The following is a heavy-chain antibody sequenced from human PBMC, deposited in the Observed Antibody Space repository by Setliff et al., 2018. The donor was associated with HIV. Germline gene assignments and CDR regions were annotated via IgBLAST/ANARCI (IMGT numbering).Heavy chain of an antibody. V-gene: IGHV1-8*02. D-gene: IGHD1-26*01. CDR1: GYTFTSYD. CDR3: ATDQLLLGGSYSDY. CDR2: MNPNSGNT. J-gene: IGHJ4*02. Sequence: ASVKVSCKASGYTFTSYDINRVRQATGQGLEWMGWMNPNSGNTGYAQKFQGRVTMTGNTSISTAYMELSSLRSEDTAVYYCATDQLLLGGSYSDYWGQGTLVTVSS.